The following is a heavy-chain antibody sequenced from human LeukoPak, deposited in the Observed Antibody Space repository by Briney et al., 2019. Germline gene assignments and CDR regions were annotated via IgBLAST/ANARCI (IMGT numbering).Heavy chain of an antibody. D-gene: IGHD7-27*01. V-gene: IGHV4-30-2*01. Sequence: SQTLSLTCTVSDGSISSGGYYWSWIRQPPGKGLEWIGYIYHSGSTYYNPSLKSRVTISVDRSKNQFSLKLSSVTAADTAVYYCATEKLGTNNFDYWGQGTLVTVSS. CDR3: ATEKLGTNNFDY. CDR1: DGSISSGGYY. CDR2: IYHSGST. J-gene: IGHJ4*02.